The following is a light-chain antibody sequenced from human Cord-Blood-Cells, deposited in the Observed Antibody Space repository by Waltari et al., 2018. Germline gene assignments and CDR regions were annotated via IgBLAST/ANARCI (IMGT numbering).Light chain of an antibody. CDR2: QDS. CDR3: QAWDSSTADVV. V-gene: IGLV3-1*01. CDR1: KLGDKY. J-gene: IGLJ2*01. Sequence: SYELTQPPSVSVSPGQTASITCSGAKLGDKYACWSQQKPGQSPVLVIYQDSKRPSGIPERFSGSNSGNTATLTISGTQAMDEADYYCQAWDSSTADVVFGGGTKLTVL.